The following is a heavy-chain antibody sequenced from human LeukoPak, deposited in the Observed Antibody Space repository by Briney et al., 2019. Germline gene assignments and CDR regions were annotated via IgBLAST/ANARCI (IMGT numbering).Heavy chain of an antibody. J-gene: IGHJ1*01. CDR3: ARDYYDSSGYKEYFQH. Sequence: GALRLSCAASGFTFSSYAMHWVRQAPGKGLEWVAVISYDGSNKYYADSVKGRFTISRDNSKNTLYLQMNSLRAEDTAVYYCARDYYDSSGYKEYFQHWGQGTLVTVSS. V-gene: IGHV3-30-3*01. CDR2: ISYDGSNK. CDR1: GFTFSSYA. D-gene: IGHD3-22*01.